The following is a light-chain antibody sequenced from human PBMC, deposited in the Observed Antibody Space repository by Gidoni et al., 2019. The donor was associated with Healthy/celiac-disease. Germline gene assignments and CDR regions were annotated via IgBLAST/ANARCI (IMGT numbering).Light chain of an antibody. CDR2: AAS. CDR3: QQSYSTPHCA. J-gene: IGKJ3*01. CDR1: QSISSY. Sequence: DIQMTQSPSSLSASVGDRVTITCRASQSISSYLNWYQQKPGKAPKLLIYAASSLQSGVPSRFSCSGSGTDFTLTISSLQPEDFATYYCQQSYSTPHCAFGPGTKVDIK. V-gene: IGKV1-39*01.